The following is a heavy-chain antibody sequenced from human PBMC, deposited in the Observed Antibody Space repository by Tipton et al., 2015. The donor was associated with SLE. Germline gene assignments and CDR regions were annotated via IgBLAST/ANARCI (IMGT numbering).Heavy chain of an antibody. Sequence: SLRLSCDVSGGSITNSNWWSWVRQPPGKGLEWIGEIYHSGSTNSNPSLKSRVTISVDKSKNQFSLKLISVTAADTAVYYCARGCSSSTCEPFYFFGMDVWGQGTTVTVSS. V-gene: IGHV4-4*02. D-gene: IGHD2-2*01. CDR3: ARGCSSSTCEPFYFFGMDV. CDR2: IYHSGST. J-gene: IGHJ6*02. CDR1: GGSITNSNW.